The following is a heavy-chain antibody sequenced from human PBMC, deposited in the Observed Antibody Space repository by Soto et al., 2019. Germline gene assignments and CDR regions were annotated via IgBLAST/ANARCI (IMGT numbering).Heavy chain of an antibody. J-gene: IGHJ4*02. CDR3: ARGTYCGGDCYSPDLIDY. CDR1: GFTFRTYS. V-gene: IGHV3-48*01. CDR2: ISSSSSTI. Sequence: EVQLVESGGGLVQPGGSLRLSCAASGFTFRTYSMNWVRQAPGKGLEWVSYISSSSSTIYYADSVKGRFTISRDNAKNSLYLQMNSLRAEDTAVYYCARGTYCGGDCYSPDLIDYWGQGTLVTVSS. D-gene: IGHD2-21*01.